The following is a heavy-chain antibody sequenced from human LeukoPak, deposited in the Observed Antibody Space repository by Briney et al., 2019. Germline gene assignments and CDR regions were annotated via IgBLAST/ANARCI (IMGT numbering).Heavy chain of an antibody. Sequence: GGSLRLSCAASGFTFSSYSMNWVRQAPGKGLEWVSYISSSSSTIYYADSVKGRFTISRDNAKNSLYLQMNSLRAEDTAVYYCARMILSETGYYMDYWGQGTLVTVSS. CDR1: GFTFSSYS. CDR3: ARMILSETGYYMDY. D-gene: IGHD3-9*01. CDR2: ISSSSSTI. V-gene: IGHV3-48*01. J-gene: IGHJ4*02.